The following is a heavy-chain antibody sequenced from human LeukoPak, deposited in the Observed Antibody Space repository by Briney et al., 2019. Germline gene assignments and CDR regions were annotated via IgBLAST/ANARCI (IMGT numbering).Heavy chain of an antibody. Sequence: PGGSLRLSCAASGFTFSSYSMNWVRQAPXXXXEWVSSISSSSSYIYYADSVKGRFTISRDNAKNSLYLQMNSLRAEDTAVYYCARLHTMREFDYWGQGTLVTVSS. CDR1: GFTFSSYS. D-gene: IGHD1-26*01. CDR2: ISSSSSYI. CDR3: ARLHTMREFDY. J-gene: IGHJ4*02. V-gene: IGHV3-21*01.